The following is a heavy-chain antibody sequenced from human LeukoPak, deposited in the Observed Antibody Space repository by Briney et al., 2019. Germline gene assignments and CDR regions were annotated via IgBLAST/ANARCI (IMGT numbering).Heavy chain of an antibody. CDR2: IYASTST. Sequence: PSETLSLTCTVSGGSISNYYWSWIRQPPGKGLEWIGRIYASTSTSYNPSLKSRVTISVDTSKNAFSLKLTSVTAADTAVYYCARRPLSYGLDYWGQGTLVTVSS. CDR3: ARRPLSYGLDY. V-gene: IGHV4-59*08. J-gene: IGHJ4*02. CDR1: GGSISNYY. D-gene: IGHD3-10*01.